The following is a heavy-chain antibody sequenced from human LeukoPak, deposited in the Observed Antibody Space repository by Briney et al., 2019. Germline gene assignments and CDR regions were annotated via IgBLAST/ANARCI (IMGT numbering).Heavy chain of an antibody. CDR1: GGSFSGYY. V-gene: IGHV4-34*01. J-gene: IGHJ5*02. Sequence: SETLSLTCAVYGGSFSGYYWSWIRQPPGKGLEWIGEINHSGSTNYNPSLKSRVTISVDTSKNQFSLKLSSVTAADTAVYYCARQIVGATAVVSHLVGFDPWGQGTLVTVSS. D-gene: IGHD1-26*01. CDR3: ARQIVGATAVVSHLVGFDP. CDR2: INHSGST.